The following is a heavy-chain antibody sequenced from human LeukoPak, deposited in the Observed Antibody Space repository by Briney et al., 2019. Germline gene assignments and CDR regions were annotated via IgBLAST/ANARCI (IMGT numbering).Heavy chain of an antibody. V-gene: IGHV1-46*01. J-gene: IGHJ4*02. D-gene: IGHD5-18*01. CDR3: ARVGGYSYDLDY. Sequence: GASVKVSCKASGGTFSSYAISWVRQAPGQGLEWMGIINPSGGSTSYAQKFQGRVTMTRDMSTSTVYMELSSLRSEDTAVYYCARVGGYSYDLDYWGQGTLVTVSS. CDR2: INPSGGST. CDR1: GGTFSSYA.